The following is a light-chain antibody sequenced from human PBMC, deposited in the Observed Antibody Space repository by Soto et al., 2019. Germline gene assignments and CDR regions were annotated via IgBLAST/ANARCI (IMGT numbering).Light chain of an antibody. CDR2: AAS. J-gene: IGKJ4*01. CDR3: HQTSSFPLT. V-gene: IGKV1-12*01. Sequence: DIQVTQSPSSVSASVGDRVTITCRARQGLVNWLAWYQQKPGKAPKLLIYAASSFQSGVPSRFGGSGSGTDFSLTISSLQPEDFATYYCHQTSSFPLTFGGGTKVEIK. CDR1: QGLVNW.